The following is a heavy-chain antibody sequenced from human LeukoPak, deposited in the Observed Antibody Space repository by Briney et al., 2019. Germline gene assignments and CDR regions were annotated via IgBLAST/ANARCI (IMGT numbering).Heavy chain of an antibody. CDR2: VYYSGTT. CDR1: GGSISSGSYY. CDR3: ATTLYSRSCFDY. J-gene: IGHJ4*02. V-gene: IGHV4-39*01. Sequence: SETLSLTCTVSGGSISSGSYYWGWIRQPPGKGLEWIGSVYYSGTTYYNPSLKSRVTMSVDTSKNQFSLQLSSVTAADTAIYYCATTLYSRSCFDYWGQGTPVTVSS. D-gene: IGHD6-6*01.